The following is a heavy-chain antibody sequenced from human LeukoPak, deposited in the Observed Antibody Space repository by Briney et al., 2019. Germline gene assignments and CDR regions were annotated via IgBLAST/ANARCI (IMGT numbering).Heavy chain of an antibody. CDR3: ARGSIGYAFDI. Sequence: ASVKVSCKASRYTFTGSYIHWVRQAPGQGLEWMGRINPNSGDTNYAQKFQGRVTMSRDTSISTAYMELSRLRSDDTAVYYCARGSIGYAFDIWGQGTMVTVSS. CDR1: RYTFTGSY. CDR2: INPNSGDT. J-gene: IGHJ3*02. D-gene: IGHD1-26*01. V-gene: IGHV1-2*06.